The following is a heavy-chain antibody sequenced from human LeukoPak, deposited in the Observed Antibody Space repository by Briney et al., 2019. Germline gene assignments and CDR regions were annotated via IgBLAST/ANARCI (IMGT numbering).Heavy chain of an antibody. Sequence: GGSLRLSCAASGFTFSTFAMIWVRQPPGKGLEWVSSIFQGGGEIHYADSVRGRFTISRDNSKSTLFLQMNSLRVEDTAIYYCATYRQVLLPFESWGQGTLVTVSS. D-gene: IGHD5-18*01. J-gene: IGHJ4*02. CDR1: GFTFSTFA. V-gene: IGHV3-23*01. CDR2: IFQGGGEI. CDR3: ATYRQVLLPFES.